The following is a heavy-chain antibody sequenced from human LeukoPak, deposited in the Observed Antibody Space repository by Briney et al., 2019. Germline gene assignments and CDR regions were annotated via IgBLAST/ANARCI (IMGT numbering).Heavy chain of an antibody. D-gene: IGHD2-2*01. J-gene: IGHJ3*02. V-gene: IGHV4-34*01. Sequence: PSETLSLTCAVYGGSFSGYYWSWIRQPPGKGLEWIGEINHSGSTNYNPSLKSRVTISVDTSKNQFSLKLSSVTAADTAVYYCARYCSSTSCYQHAFDIWGQGQWSPSLQ. CDR3: ARYCSSTSCYQHAFDI. CDR2: INHSGST. CDR1: GGSFSGYY.